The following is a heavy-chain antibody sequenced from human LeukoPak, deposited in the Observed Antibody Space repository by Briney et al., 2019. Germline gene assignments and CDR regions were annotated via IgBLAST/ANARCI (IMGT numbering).Heavy chain of an antibody. CDR1: GGSFSDYY. CDR3: ASHYSSGSYRYTGSFDS. Sequence: PSETLSLTCAVYGGSFSDYYWSWIRQPPGKGLEWIGEINHSGTTNYSPSLKSRVSISVDTSKSQFSLKLNSVTAAAAAMYYCASHYSSGSYRYTGSFDSWGQGMLVNVSS. D-gene: IGHD3-16*02. V-gene: IGHV4-34*01. J-gene: IGHJ4*02. CDR2: INHSGTT.